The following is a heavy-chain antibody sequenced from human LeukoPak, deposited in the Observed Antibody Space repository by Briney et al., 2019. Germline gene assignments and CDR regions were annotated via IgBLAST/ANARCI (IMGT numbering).Heavy chain of an antibody. CDR1: GGSFSGYY. V-gene: IGHV4-34*01. J-gene: IGHJ4*02. D-gene: IGHD3-16*01. CDR3: ARDEGGWGGGTAVWNYFDY. CDR2: INHSGST. Sequence: SETLSLTCAVYGGSFSGYYWSWIRQPPGKGLEWIGEINHSGSTNYNPSLKSRVTISVDTSKNQFSLKLSSVTAADTAVYYCARDEGGWGGGTAVWNYFDYWGQGTLVTVSS.